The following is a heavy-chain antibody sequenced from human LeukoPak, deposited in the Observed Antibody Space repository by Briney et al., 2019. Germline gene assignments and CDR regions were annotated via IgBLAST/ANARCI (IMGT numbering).Heavy chain of an antibody. CDR1: GFTFSSYW. CDR3: ARGSSGYLAGYFDY. Sequence: GGSLRLSCAVSGFTFSSYWMHWVRQAPGKGLVWVSRINSDGSSTSYADSVKGRFTISRDNAKNTLYLQMNSLRAEDTAVYYCARGSSGYLAGYFDYWGQGTLVTVSS. CDR2: INSDGSST. J-gene: IGHJ4*02. D-gene: IGHD3-22*01. V-gene: IGHV3-74*01.